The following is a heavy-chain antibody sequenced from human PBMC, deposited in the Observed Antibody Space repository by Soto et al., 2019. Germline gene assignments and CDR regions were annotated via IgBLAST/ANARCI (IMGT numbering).Heavy chain of an antibody. CDR2: INSDGSMT. J-gene: IGHJ5*02. D-gene: IGHD4-4*01. CDR3: VRGKDQYNTLSYSYYDQ. Sequence: PWGALRLSGAAPVFTFSRYWMHLVRKAPGEGLMWVSRINSDGSMTSHADSVKGRFTISRDNAKNTVYLHMNSLRAEDTAHYYCVRGKDQYNTLSYSYYDQWGQGTLVTVSS. V-gene: IGHV3-74*01. CDR1: VFTFSRYW.